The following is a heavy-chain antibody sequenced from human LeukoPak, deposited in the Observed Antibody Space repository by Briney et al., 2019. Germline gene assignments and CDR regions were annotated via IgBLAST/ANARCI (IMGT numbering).Heavy chain of an antibody. D-gene: IGHD2-15*01. J-gene: IGHJ5*02. V-gene: IGHV4-34*01. CDR1: GGSFSGYY. CDR2: ISHSGST. CDR3: ARVVVAATDWFDP. Sequence: SETLSLTCAVYGGSFSGYYWSWIRQPPGKGLEWIGEISHSGSTNYNPSLKSRVTISLDTSKNQFSLKLSSVTAADTAVYYCARVVVAATDWFDPWGLGTLVTVSS.